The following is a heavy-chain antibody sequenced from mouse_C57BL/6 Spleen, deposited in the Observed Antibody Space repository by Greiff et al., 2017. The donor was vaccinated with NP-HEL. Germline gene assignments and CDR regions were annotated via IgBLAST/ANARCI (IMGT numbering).Heavy chain of an antibody. CDR1: GFSLTSYA. CDR2: IWTGGGT. J-gene: IGHJ4*01. CDR3: ARYYGSSYVGAMDY. Sequence: VQLQESGPGLVAPSQSLSITCTVSGFSLTSYAISWVRQPPGKGLEWLGVIWTGGGTNYNSALKSRLSISKDNSKSQVFLKMNSLQTDDTARYYCARYYGSSYVGAMDYWGQGTSVTVSS. V-gene: IGHV2-9-1*01. D-gene: IGHD1-1*01.